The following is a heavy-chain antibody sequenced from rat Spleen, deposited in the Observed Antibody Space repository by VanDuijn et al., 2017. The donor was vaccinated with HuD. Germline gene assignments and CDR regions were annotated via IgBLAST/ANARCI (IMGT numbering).Heavy chain of an antibody. CDR3: EKKRNQGRGSSYWYFDC. D-gene: IGHD1-11*01. CDR1: GFTFSSSA. V-gene: IGHV5-17*01. Sequence: EVQLVESGGGLVQPGRSLKLSCAASGFTFSSSALAWVRQAPNKGLEWVGTIIYDGSTSYYRDSVKGRFTRARDNTTSSLYLQMDKRRSKETAKEYCEKKRNQGRGSSYWYFDCWGTKTMV. CDR2: IIYDGSTS. J-gene: IGHJ1*01.